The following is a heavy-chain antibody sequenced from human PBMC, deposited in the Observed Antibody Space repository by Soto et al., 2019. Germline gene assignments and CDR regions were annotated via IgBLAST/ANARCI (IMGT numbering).Heavy chain of an antibody. Sequence: QVQLQESGPGLVKPSGTLSLTCAVSGGSISSSNWWSWVRQPPGKGLEWIGEIYHSGSTNYNPSLTSRSTIAVDKSKNQFPLKLSSVIAAATAVYYCARVSGSYYYGMDVWGQGTTVTVSS. CDR3: ARVSGSYYYGMDV. CDR2: IYHSGST. D-gene: IGHD1-26*01. J-gene: IGHJ6*02. CDR1: GGSISSSNW. V-gene: IGHV4-4*02.